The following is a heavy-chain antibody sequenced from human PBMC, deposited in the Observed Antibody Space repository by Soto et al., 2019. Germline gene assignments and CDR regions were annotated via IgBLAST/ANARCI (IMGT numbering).Heavy chain of an antibody. CDR1: GFTFSSFG. CDR3: VRGPLGYCSGGICYGHEYFYGMDV. Sequence: PGGSLRLSCAASGFTFSSFGMHWVRQVPDKGLEWVAFIWYDGDNKHYADSVMGRFTISRDNSNNTLFLHVHSLRAEDTAVYYCVRGPLGYCSGGICYGHEYFYGMDVWGQGTTVTVSS. J-gene: IGHJ6*02. D-gene: IGHD2-15*01. V-gene: IGHV3-33*01. CDR2: IWYDGDNK.